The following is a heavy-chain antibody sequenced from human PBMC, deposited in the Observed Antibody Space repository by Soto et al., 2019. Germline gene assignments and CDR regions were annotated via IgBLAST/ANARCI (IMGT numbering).Heavy chain of an antibody. CDR2: IIPRFGTR. V-gene: IGHV1-69*01. CDR1: GGTSSRYT. D-gene: IGHD3-16*01. Sequence: QVQLVQSGAEVKTPGSSVRVSCKASGGTSSRYTLNWVRQAPGQGLEWMGGIIPRFGTRNYAPTLQDRVTIIADESTNTAYMELDSLMSEDTAVYYCARGRGIYNIARSELDQWGQGTLVTVSS. CDR3: ARGRGIYNIARSELDQ. J-gene: IGHJ4*02.